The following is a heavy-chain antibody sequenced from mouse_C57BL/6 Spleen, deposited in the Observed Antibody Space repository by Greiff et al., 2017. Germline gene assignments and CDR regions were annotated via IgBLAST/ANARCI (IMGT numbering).Heavy chain of an antibody. CDR1: GYTFTSYW. D-gene: IGHD2-2*01. CDR2: IHPNSGST. Sequence: VQLQQPGAELVKPGASVKLSCKASGYTFTSYWMHWVKQRPGQGLEWIGMIHPNSGSTNYNEKFKSKATLTVYKSSSTAYMKLSSLTSEDSAVYYCAREERGYLFYWGQGTTLTVAS. J-gene: IGHJ2*01. V-gene: IGHV1-64*01. CDR3: AREERGYLFY.